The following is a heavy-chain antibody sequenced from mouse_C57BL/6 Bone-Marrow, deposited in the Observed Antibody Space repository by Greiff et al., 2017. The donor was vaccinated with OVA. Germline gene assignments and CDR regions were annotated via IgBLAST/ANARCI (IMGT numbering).Heavy chain of an antibody. CDR2: IDPEDGDT. CDR1: GFNIKDYY. CDR3: TTGDGRNYFDY. D-gene: IGHD1-1*01. V-gene: IGHV14-1*01. J-gene: IGHJ2*01. Sequence: VQLQQSGAELVRPGASVKLSCTASGFNIKDYYMHWVKQRPEQGLEWIGRIDPEDGDTEYAPKFQGKATMTADPSSNTAYLQLSSLTSEDTAVYYCTTGDGRNYFDYWGQGTTLTVSA.